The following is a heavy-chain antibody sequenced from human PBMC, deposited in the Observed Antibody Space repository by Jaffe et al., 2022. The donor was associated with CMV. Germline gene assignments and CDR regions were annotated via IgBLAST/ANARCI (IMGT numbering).Heavy chain of an antibody. CDR2: IYYSGST. CDR3: ARLQYSSSWYYYYYGMDV. CDR1: GGSISSYY. D-gene: IGHD6-13*01. Sequence: QVQLQESGPGLVKPSETLSLTCTVSGGSISSYYWSWIRQPPGKGLEWIGYIYYSGSTNYNPSLKSRVTISVDTSKNQFSLKLSSVTAADTAVYYCARLQYSSSWYYYYYGMDVWGQGTTVTVSS. V-gene: IGHV4-59*01. J-gene: IGHJ6*02.